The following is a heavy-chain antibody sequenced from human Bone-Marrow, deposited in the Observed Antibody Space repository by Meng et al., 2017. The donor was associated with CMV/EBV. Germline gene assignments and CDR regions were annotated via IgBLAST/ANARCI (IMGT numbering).Heavy chain of an antibody. J-gene: IGHJ4*02. V-gene: IGHV1-2*02. CDR2: INPNSGGT. CDR3: ARDGDYDFWSGYYSFDY. Sequence: ASVKVSCKASGYTFTGYYMHWVRQAPGQGLEWMGWINPNSGGTNYAQKFQGRVTMTRDTSISTAYMELSRLRSDDTAVYYCARDGDYDFWSGYYSFDYWGQGTLVTVSS. D-gene: IGHD3-3*01. CDR1: GYTFTGYY.